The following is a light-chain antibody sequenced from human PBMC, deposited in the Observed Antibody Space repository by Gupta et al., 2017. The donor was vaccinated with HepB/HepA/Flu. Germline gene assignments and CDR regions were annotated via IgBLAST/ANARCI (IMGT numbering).Light chain of an antibody. CDR1: SSNIGSTY. CDR3: ATWDDSLSGYV. V-gene: IGLV1-47*01. Sequence: QSVLTQPPSAPGTPGHRVALSCSGTSSNIGSTYVYWYQQFPGTAPKLLLYRNIQRPSGVPDRFSGSKSGTSASLAISGLRSDDEADYYCATWDDSLSGYVFGKGTNVTVL. CDR2: RNI. J-gene: IGLJ1*01.